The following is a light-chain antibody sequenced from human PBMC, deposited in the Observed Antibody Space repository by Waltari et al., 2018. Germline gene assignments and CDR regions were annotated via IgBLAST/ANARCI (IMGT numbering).Light chain of an antibody. J-gene: IGKJ1*01. CDR2: DAS. CDR1: QSVGRAV. CDR3: QMYVRLPVT. V-gene: IGKV3-20*01. Sequence: SCRASQSVGRAVAWYQQKPGQAPRLLIYDASSRTTGIPDRFRGSGSGTDFSLTISRVEPEDFAVYYCQMYVRLPVTFGQGTKVEVK.